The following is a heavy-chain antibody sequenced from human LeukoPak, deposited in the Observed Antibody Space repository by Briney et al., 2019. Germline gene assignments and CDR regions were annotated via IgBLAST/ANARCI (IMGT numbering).Heavy chain of an antibody. Sequence: PSETLSLTCTVSGYSISSGYYWGWIRQPPGKGLEWIGSIYHSGSTYYNPSLKSRVTISVDTSKNQFSLKLSSVTAADTAVYYCANPGYDFWSGLSPAWYMDVWGKGTTVTVSS. D-gene: IGHD3-3*01. CDR1: GYSISSGYY. V-gene: IGHV4-38-2*02. CDR2: IYHSGST. CDR3: ANPGYDFWSGLSPAWYMDV. J-gene: IGHJ6*03.